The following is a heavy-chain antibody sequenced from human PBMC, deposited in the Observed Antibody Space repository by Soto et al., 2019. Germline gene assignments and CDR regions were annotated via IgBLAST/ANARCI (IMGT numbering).Heavy chain of an antibody. V-gene: IGHV3-21*01. CDR3: ARAPVVGATLGYFDY. J-gene: IGHJ4*02. CDR1: GFTFSSYS. CDR2: ISSSSSYI. Sequence: GGSLRLSCAASGFTFSSYSMNWVRQAPGKGLEWVSSISSSSSYIYYADSVKGRFTISRDNAKNSLYLQMNSLRAEDTAVYYCARAPVVGATLGYFDYWGQGTLVTVSS. D-gene: IGHD1-26*01.